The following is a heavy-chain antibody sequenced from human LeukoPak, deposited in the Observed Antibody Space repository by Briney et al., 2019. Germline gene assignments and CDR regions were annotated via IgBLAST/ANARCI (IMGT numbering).Heavy chain of an antibody. V-gene: IGHV1-8*01. J-gene: IGHJ6*03. CDR2: MSPNSGNT. D-gene: IGHD1-26*01. CDR1: GYTFTSYD. CDR3: ARRRWELLTYYYMDV. Sequence: ASVKVSCKASGYTFTSYDINWVRQATGQGLEWMGWMSPNSGNTGYAQKFQGRVTMTRNTSISTAYMELSSLRPEDTAVYYCARRRWELLTYYYMDVWGKGTTVTISS.